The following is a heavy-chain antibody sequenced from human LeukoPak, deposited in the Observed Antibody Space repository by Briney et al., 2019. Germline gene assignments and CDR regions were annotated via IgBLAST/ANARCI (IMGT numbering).Heavy chain of an antibody. V-gene: IGHV3-23*01. D-gene: IGHD3-10*01. CDR3: AKGTYYYDSGSYLECFGED. CDR1: GLTFSSYA. J-gene: IGHJ1*01. Sequence: GGSLRLLCAACGLTFSSYAMSWVRQAPGQGLEWVSTISNVGGRTYYANSVKGRFTISRDNSKSTLYLQMNTLRAEHTVVYYCAKGTYYYDSGSYLECFGEDWDQGTLVTVSS. CDR2: ISNVGGRT.